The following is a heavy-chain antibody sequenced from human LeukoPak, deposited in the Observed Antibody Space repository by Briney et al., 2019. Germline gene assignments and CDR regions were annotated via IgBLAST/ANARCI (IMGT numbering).Heavy chain of an antibody. CDR1: GGTFSSYA. Sequence: SVKVSCKASGGTFSSYAISWVRQAPGQGLEWMGGIIPIFGTANYAQKFQGRVTITADKSTSTAYMELSSLRSEDTAVYYCARDVKIVGATGKTEEDWGQGTLVTVSS. CDR2: IIPIFGTA. D-gene: IGHD1-26*01. V-gene: IGHV1-69*06. CDR3: ARDVKIVGATGKTEED. J-gene: IGHJ4*02.